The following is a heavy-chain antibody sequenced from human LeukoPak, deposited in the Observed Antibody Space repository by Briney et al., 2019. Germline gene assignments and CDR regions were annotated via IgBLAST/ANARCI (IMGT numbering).Heavy chain of an antibody. CDR1: GFTFSNYW. CDR3: ARGRRYSGYVSSFDY. Sequence: PGGSLRLSCAVSGFTFSNYWMFWVRQAPGKGLVWVSRIEIEGNSTTYADSVKGRFTISRDNAKNTLYLQMNNLRGEDTAVYYCARGRRYSGYVSSFDYWGQGTLVTVSS. J-gene: IGHJ4*02. V-gene: IGHV3-74*01. CDR2: IEIEGNST. D-gene: IGHD5-12*01.